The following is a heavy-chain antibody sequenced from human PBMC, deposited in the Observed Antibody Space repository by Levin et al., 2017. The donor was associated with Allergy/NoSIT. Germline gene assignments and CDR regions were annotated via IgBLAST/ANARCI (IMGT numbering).Heavy chain of an antibody. CDR2: VYYSGST. CDR3: ARNQTGGFFDY. J-gene: IGHJ4*02. Sequence: SETLSLTCSVSGGSIRGNSYYWGWIRQTPGKGLEWIGSVYYSGSTHYNPSLKSRLTISVDTSKNHFSLPLRSVTAADTAVYYCARNQTGGFFDYWGQGVLITVSS. V-gene: IGHV4-39*07. CDR1: GGSIRGNSYY. D-gene: IGHD4-23*01.